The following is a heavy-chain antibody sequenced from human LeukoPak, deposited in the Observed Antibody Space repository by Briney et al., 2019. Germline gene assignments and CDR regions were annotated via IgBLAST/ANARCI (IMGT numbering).Heavy chain of an antibody. CDR2: IYSSGST. V-gene: IGHV4-61*02. J-gene: IGHJ2*01. CDR3: ARDPVTMVRGVDRSWYFDL. CDR1: GGSISSGSYY. Sequence: SETLSLTCTVSGGSISSGSYYWSWIRQPAGKGLEWLGRIYSSGSTNYNPSLKSRVTISVDTSKNQFSLKLSSVTAADTAVYYCARDPVTMVRGVDRSWYFDLWGRGTLVTVSS. D-gene: IGHD3-10*01.